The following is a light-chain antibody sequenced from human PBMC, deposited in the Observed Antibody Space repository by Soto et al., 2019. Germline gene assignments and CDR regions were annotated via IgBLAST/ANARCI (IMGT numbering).Light chain of an antibody. V-gene: IGKV3-20*01. CDR1: QSVRSRY. CDR3: QQYGNSPIT. CDR2: GAS. Sequence: EIVMTQSPGTLSLSPGERATLSCRASQSVRSRYLAWYQQKPGQAPRLLISGASSRATGIPDRFSGSGSGTDLTITVSRLEPEDFALYYCQQYGNSPITFGQGTRLEIK. J-gene: IGKJ5*01.